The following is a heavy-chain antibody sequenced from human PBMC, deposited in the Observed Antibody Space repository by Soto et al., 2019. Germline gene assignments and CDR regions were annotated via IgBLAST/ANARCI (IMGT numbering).Heavy chain of an antibody. Sequence: GXAVKVSYNASGYTFTGYYMHLVRQAPGQGLEWMGWINPNSGGTNYAQKFQGWVTMTRDTSISTAYMELSRMRSDDTAVYYCATDWNDSSGYYYWGQGTLVTVSS. J-gene: IGHJ4*02. CDR1: GYTFTGYY. D-gene: IGHD3-22*01. V-gene: IGHV1-2*04. CDR3: ATDWNDSSGYYY. CDR2: INPNSGGT.